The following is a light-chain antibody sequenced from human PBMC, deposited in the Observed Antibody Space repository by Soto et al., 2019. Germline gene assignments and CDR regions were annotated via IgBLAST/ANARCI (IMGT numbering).Light chain of an antibody. V-gene: IGKV1-5*01. CDR2: DAS. J-gene: IGKJ1*01. CDR1: PSISSW. Sequence: DIQMIQSPSTLSASVGDRVTITCRASPSISSWLAWYQQKPGKAPKLLIYDASSLESGVPSRFSGSGSGTEFTLTISSLQPDDFATYYCQQYNSYSGTFGQGTKVEIK. CDR3: QQYNSYSGT.